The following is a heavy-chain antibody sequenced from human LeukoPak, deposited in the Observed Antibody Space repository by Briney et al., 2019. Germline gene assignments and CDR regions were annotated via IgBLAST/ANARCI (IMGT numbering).Heavy chain of an antibody. CDR1: GGSISSYY. Sequence: SSETLPLTCTVSGGSISSYYWSWVRQPAGKGLEWIGRIYASGNTNYNPSLKGRVTMTVDTSKNQFSLNLSSVTAADTAVYYCATEDLKCGGDCYHAWGQGTLVTVSS. V-gene: IGHV4-4*07. J-gene: IGHJ5*02. CDR2: IYASGNT. CDR3: ATEDLKCGGDCYHA. D-gene: IGHD2-21*01.